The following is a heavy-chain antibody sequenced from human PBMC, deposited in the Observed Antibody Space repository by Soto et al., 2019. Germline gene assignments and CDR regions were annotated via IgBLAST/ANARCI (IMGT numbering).Heavy chain of an antibody. Sequence: QLQLQESGSGLVKPSQTLSLTCAVSGGSISSGVYSWSWIRQPPGKGLEWIGYIYHSGSTYYTSSLKSRVTISVDRSKNQFFLKLISVTAAVTAVYYCARRRGFPFDHGMDVWGQGTTVTVSS. J-gene: IGHJ6*02. D-gene: IGHD5-12*01. CDR3: ARRRGFPFDHGMDV. CDR1: GGSISSGVYS. CDR2: IYHSGST. V-gene: IGHV4-30-2*01.